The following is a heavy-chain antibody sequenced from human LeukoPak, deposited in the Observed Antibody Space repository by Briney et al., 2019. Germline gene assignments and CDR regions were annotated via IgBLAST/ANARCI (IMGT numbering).Heavy chain of an antibody. CDR3: ARCKGGWSDHYYGLDV. Sequence: SGGSLRLSCAASGFTLRVNYMTWVRQAPGKGLEWVSVIYANGSTYYPDSVKGRFTISRDNSKSSLYLQMNSLRAEDTAVYYCARCKGGWSDHYYGLDVWGLGTTVTVSS. D-gene: IGHD6-19*01. J-gene: IGHJ6*02. CDR2: IYANGST. V-gene: IGHV3-53*01. CDR1: GFTLRVNY.